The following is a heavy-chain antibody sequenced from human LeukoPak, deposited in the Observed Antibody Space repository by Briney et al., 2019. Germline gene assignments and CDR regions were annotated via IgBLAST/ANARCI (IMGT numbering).Heavy chain of an antibody. CDR2: IYNGDNT. CDR1: RFTVSNNH. V-gene: IGHV3-53*01. Sequence: GGSLRLSCVASRFTVSNNHMNWVRQAPGKGLEWVSVIYNGDNTYYADSVKGRFTISRDNSKNTLYLQMNSLRAEDTAVYYCAKEISRYASGFHWGQGTLVTVSS. D-gene: IGHD3-10*01. J-gene: IGHJ4*02. CDR3: AKEISRYASGFH.